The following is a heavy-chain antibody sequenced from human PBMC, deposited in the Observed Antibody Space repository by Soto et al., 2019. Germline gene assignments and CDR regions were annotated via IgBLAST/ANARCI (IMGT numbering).Heavy chain of an antibody. J-gene: IGHJ4*02. CDR1: GYNFINYW. V-gene: IGHV5-51*03. CDR3: ARSYGGEYYDRRNYYYAY. CDR2: IYPGDFDI. Sequence: GESLKISCKGSGYNFINYWIGWVRQVPGKGREWIGIIYPGDFDIKYNPSFQGQVTISADKSITTAYLQWRSLTASDTAIYYCARSYGGEYYDRRNYYYAYWGQGTLVTVS. D-gene: IGHD3-22*01.